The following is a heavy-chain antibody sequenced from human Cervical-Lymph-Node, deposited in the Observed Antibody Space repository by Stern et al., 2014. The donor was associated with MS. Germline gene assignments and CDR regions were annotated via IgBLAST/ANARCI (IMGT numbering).Heavy chain of an antibody. CDR1: GFTFSGSA. D-gene: IGHD4-11*01. Sequence: VQLVESGGGLVQPGGSLKLSCAASGFTFSGSAMHWVRQASGKGLEWVGRIRSKANSYATTYAASVKGRFNMSRDDSKNTAYLQMNSLKTEDTAVYYCCTSTTVTTNYWGQGTLVTVSS. J-gene: IGHJ4*02. CDR3: CTSTTVTTNY. V-gene: IGHV3-73*01. CDR2: IRSKANSYAT.